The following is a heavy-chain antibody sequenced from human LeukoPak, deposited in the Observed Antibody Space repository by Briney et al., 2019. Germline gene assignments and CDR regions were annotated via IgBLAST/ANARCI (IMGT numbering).Heavy chain of an antibody. V-gene: IGHV3-11*05. CDR3: ARDYYHGSGSSKYDY. Sequence: GGSLRLSCAASGFTFSDYYMSWIRQAPGKGLEWVSYISSSSSYTNYADPVKGRFTISRDNAKNSLYLQMNSPRAEDTAVYYCARDYYHGSGSSKYDYWGQGTLVTVSS. D-gene: IGHD3-10*01. CDR1: GFTFSDYY. J-gene: IGHJ4*02. CDR2: ISSSSSYT.